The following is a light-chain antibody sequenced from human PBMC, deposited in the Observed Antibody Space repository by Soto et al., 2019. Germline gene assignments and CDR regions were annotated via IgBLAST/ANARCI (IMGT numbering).Light chain of an antibody. Sequence: EIVMTQSPATLSVSPGERATLSCRASQSVSSNLAWYRQKPGQAPRLLIYAASTRATGIPARFSGSGSGTEFTLTISSLQSEDFAVYYCQQYNNWPPWTFGQGTKV. J-gene: IGKJ1*01. CDR3: QQYNNWPPWT. CDR2: AAS. V-gene: IGKV3-15*01. CDR1: QSVSSN.